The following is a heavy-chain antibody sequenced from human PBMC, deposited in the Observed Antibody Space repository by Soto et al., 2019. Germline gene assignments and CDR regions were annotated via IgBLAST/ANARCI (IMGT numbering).Heavy chain of an antibody. J-gene: IGHJ4*02. CDR2: TXAYPGXP. V-gene: IGHV1-18*01. Sequence: XVKVSCKASGHTFTTYGISWVRQAPGQRLEWMGWTXAYPGXPHHAQTLQGXXTTTTHTXXXTAYMEPRRLSSGHTALYYCARDWAAAGPFNYWGQETLVTVSS. D-gene: IGHD6-13*01. CDR3: ARDWAAAGPFNY. CDR1: GHTFTTYG.